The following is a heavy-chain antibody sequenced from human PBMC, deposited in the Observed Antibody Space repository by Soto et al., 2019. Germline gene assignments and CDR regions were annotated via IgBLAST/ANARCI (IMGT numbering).Heavy chain of an antibody. D-gene: IGHD3-3*01. CDR3: TTADGYYDFWSGYSDDFDI. CDR2: IKSKTDGGTT. CDR1: GFTFSNAW. J-gene: IGHJ3*02. Sequence: PGGSLRLSCAASGFTFSNAWMNWVRQAPGKGLEWVGRIKSKTDGGTTDYAAPVKGRFTISRDDSKNTLYLQMNSLKTEDTAVYYCTTADGYYDFWSGYSDDFDIWGQGTMVTVS. V-gene: IGHV3-15*07.